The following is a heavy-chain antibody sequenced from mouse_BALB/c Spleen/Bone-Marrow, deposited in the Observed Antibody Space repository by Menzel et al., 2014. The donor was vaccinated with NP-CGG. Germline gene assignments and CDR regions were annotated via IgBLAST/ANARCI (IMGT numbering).Heavy chain of an antibody. V-gene: IGHV6-6*02. Sequence: DVMLVESGGGLVQPGGSMKLSCVAPGFTFSNYWMNWVRQSPEKGLEWVAEIRLKSNNYATHYAESVKGRFTISRDDSKSSVYLQMNDLRAEDPGIYYCTTGFAYWGQGTLVTVSA. J-gene: IGHJ3*01. CDR1: GFTFSNYW. CDR3: TTGFAY. CDR2: IRLKSNNYAT. D-gene: IGHD4-1*01.